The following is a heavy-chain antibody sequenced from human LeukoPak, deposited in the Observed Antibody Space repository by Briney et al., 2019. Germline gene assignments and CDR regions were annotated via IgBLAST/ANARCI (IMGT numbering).Heavy chain of an antibody. J-gene: IGHJ4*02. CDR2: IKEDGGEG. Sequence: GGSLRLSCAASGFTFSSYWMTWVRQAPGKGLEWVANIKEDGGEGYYVDSVKGRFTVSRDNAKNSLYLQMNSLRAEDTAVYYCARPPYSSSWTLFDYWGQGALVTVSS. CDR3: ARPPYSSSWTLFDY. D-gene: IGHD6-13*01. CDR1: GFTFSSYW. V-gene: IGHV3-7*01.